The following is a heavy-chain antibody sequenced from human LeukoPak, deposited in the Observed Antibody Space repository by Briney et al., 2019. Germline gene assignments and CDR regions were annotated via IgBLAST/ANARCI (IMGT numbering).Heavy chain of an antibody. CDR1: GYTFTNYY. V-gene: IGHV1-46*01. J-gene: IGHJ3*02. D-gene: IGHD5-24*01. CDR2: INPSGGGT. CDR3: ARNYRAFDI. Sequence: ASVKVSCKASGYTFTNYYMHWVRQAPGRGLEWMGIINPSGGGTSYAQKFQGRLTMTRDTSTTTVYMELSSLRSEDTAMYYCARNYRAFDIWGQGTMATVSS.